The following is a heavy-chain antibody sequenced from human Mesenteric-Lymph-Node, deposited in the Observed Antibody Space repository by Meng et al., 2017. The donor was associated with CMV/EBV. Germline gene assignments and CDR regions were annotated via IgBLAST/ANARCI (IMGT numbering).Heavy chain of an antibody. CDR1: GYTFNSYP. CDR3: ARSPIYSETYYGFDY. CDR2: INPYTGET. J-gene: IGHJ4*02. Sequence: ASVKVSCKASGYTFNSYPITWVRQPPGQGLEWVAWINPYTGETGSAQRFQGRVSVTTDTSTSTGYMEMGSLKSDDTAVYYCARSPIYSETYYGFDYWGQGTLVTVSS. V-gene: IGHV1-18*01. D-gene: IGHD1-26*01.